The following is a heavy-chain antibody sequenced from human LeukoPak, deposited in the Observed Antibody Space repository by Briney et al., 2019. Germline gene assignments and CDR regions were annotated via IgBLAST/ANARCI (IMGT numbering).Heavy chain of an antibody. J-gene: IGHJ4*02. CDR1: GFTFSSYS. CDR3: ARRRGSYSYDY. CDR2: IKQDGSEK. D-gene: IGHD1-26*01. V-gene: IGHV3-7*01. Sequence: QTGGSLRLSCAASGFTFSSYSMNWVRQAPGKGPEWVGNIKQDGSEKNYVDSVKGRFTISRDNAKNSLYLQMNSLRAEDTAVYYCARRRGSYSYDYWGQGTLVTVSS.